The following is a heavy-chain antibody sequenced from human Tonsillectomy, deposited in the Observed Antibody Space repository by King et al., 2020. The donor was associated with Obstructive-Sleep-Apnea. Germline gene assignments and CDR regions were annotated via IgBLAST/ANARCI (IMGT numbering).Heavy chain of an antibody. CDR1: GGSIRSGGYF. J-gene: IGHJ5*02. Sequence: QLQESGPGLVKPSQTLSLTCTVSGGSIRSGGYFWSWIRQFPGKGLEWIGYIYSSGSTDYNPPLKSRLTISIDPSKNQFSLNLSSVTAADTAVYYCARGLDYDCHEYRPWGQGTLVTVSS. V-gene: IGHV4-31*03. CDR2: IYSSGST. CDR3: ARGLDYDCHEYRP. D-gene: IGHD4-17*01.